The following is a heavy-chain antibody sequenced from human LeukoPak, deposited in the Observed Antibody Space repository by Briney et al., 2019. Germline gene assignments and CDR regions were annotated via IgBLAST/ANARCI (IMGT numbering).Heavy chain of an antibody. CDR3: SGQYDAIGYYFY. CDR1: GYSFSSCYY. V-gene: IGHV4-38-2*01. CDR2: IYHTGNI. Sequence: PSETLSLTXDVSGYSFSSCYYWGWIRQPPGKGLEWIGSIYHTGNIHYKPTLQSRVTISIDTSKNRTYLQLNRLTSADTALYFSSGQYDAIGYYFYWGQGALVTVSS. J-gene: IGHJ4*02. D-gene: IGHD3-22*01.